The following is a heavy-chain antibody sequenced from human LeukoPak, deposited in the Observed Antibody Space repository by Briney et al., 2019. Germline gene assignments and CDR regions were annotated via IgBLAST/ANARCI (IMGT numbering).Heavy chain of an antibody. CDR2: IYSGGST. CDR1: GFTVSSDS. V-gene: IGHV3-53*01. J-gene: IGHJ4*02. D-gene: IGHD4/OR15-4a*01. Sequence: GGSLRLSCTVSGFTVSSDSMSWVRQAPGKGLEWVSFIYSGGSTHYSDSVKGRFTISRDNGKNSLDLQMNSLRADDTAVYYCARDTLGEGEDANYAVYYFDYWGQGTVVTVSS. CDR3: ARDTLGEGEDANYAVYYFDY.